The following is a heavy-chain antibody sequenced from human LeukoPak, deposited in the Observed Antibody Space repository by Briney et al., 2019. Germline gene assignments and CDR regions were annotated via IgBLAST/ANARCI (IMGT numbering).Heavy chain of an antibody. CDR3: ARGIKVGDFWSGYYYSDYYYYGMDV. V-gene: IGHV3-9*01. D-gene: IGHD3-3*01. CDR2: ISWNGGSI. Sequence: PGRSLRLSCAASGFTFDDYAMHWVRQAPGKGLEWVSGISWNGGSIGYADSVKGRFTISRDNAKNTLYLQMNSLRAEDTAVYYCARGIKVGDFWSGYYYSDYYYYGMDVWGQGTTVTVSS. J-gene: IGHJ6*02. CDR1: GFTFDDYA.